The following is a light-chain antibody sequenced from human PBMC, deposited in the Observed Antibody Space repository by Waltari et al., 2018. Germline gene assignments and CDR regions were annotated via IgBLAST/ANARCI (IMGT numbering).Light chain of an antibody. CDR1: KLGNKY. Sequence: SYELTHPPSVSVSPGQTASVTCSGGKLGNKYVDWYQQKPGQSPVLLIYQNTKRPSGVPERFASSDSGNAATLTISGTHFLDETDYYCQAWDSSLGVVFGGGTKLTVL. V-gene: IGLV3-1*01. J-gene: IGLJ3*02. CDR3: QAWDSSLGVV. CDR2: QNT.